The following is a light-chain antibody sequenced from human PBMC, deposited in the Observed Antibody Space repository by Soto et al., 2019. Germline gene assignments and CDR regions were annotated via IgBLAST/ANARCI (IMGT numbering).Light chain of an antibody. CDR1: QSISTY. V-gene: IGKV1-39*01. Sequence: DIQMTQSPSSLSASVXDRVTITCRASQSISTYLNWYQQKPGKAPNLLIYSASNLQSGVPSRFSGSGSGTDFTLTISSLQPEDFAAYYCQQSYGTPITFGQGTRLEIK. J-gene: IGKJ5*01. CDR2: SAS. CDR3: QQSYGTPIT.